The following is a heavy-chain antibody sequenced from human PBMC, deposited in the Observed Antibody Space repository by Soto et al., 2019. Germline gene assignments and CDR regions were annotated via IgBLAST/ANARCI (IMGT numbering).Heavy chain of an antibody. V-gene: IGHV1-2*02. CDR2: INPNSGGT. J-gene: IGHJ4*02. Sequence: ASVKVSCKASGYTFTGDYMHWVRQAPGQGLEWMGWINPNSGGTNYAQKFQGRVTMTRDTSISTAYMELSRLRSDDTAVYYCAKQSTGYSRDFDYWGQGTLVTVS. CDR1: GYTFTGDY. D-gene: IGHD6-13*01. CDR3: AKQSTGYSRDFDY.